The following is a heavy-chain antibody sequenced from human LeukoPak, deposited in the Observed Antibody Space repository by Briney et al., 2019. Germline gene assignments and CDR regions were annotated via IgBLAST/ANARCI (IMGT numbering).Heavy chain of an antibody. J-gene: IGHJ6*03. CDR1: GGSISSGSYY. CDR2: IYTSGST. Sequence: SETLSLTCTVSGGSISSGSYYWSWIRQPAGKRLEWIGRIYTSGSTNYNPSLKSRVTISVDTSKNQFSLKLSSVTAADTAVCYCARGQNYYYYYMDVWGKGTTVTISS. CDR3: ARGQNYYYYYMDV. V-gene: IGHV4-61*02.